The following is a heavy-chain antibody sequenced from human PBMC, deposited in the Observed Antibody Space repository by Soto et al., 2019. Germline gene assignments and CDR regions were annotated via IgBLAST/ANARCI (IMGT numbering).Heavy chain of an antibody. D-gene: IGHD5-12*01. Sequence: QVQLVESGGGVVQPGRSLRLSCAASGFTFSSYGMHWVRQAPGKGLEWVAVIWYDGSNKYYADSVKGRFTISRDNSKNTLYLQMNSLRAEDTAGYYCARDRREVATVGRGFDPWGQGTLVTVSS. J-gene: IGHJ5*02. CDR2: IWYDGSNK. CDR3: ARDRREVATVGRGFDP. CDR1: GFTFSSYG. V-gene: IGHV3-33*01.